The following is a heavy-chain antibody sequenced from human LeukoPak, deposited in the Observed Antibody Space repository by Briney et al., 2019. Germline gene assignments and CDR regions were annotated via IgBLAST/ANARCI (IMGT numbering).Heavy chain of an antibody. CDR1: GGTFSSYA. CDR2: IIPIFGTA. D-gene: IGHD3-3*01. V-gene: IGHV1-69*13. Sequence: ASVKVSCKASGGTFSSYAISWVRQAPGQGLEWMGGIIPIFGTANYAQKFQGRVTITADESTSTAYMELSSLRSEDTAVYYCARDGQGITTFGVVPPESYFDYWGQGTLVTVSS. CDR3: ARDGQGITTFGVVPPESYFDY. J-gene: IGHJ4*02.